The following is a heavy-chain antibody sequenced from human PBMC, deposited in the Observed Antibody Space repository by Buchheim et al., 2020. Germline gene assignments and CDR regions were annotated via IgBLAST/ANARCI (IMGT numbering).Heavy chain of an antibody. CDR3: ARRGYYGGNYFDY. CDR1: EFTFSIYW. V-gene: IGHV3-7*01. Sequence: EVQLVESGGGLVQPGGSLRLSCAASEFTFSIYWMSWVRQAPGKGLEWVANIKQDGSEKNYVDSVKGRFTISRDNAKNSLYLQLNSLRDEDTAVYYCARRGYYGGNYFDYWGQGTL. CDR2: IKQDGSEK. D-gene: IGHD3-10*01. J-gene: IGHJ4*02.